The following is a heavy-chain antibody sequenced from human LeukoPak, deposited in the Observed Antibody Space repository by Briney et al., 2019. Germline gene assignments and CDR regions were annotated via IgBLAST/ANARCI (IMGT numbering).Heavy chain of an antibody. CDR1: GFTFSSYA. Sequence: AGSLRLSSAASGFTFSSYAMSWVRQAPGKGLEWVSVIGVSGGSTYYAHSVKGRFTISRDYSKDTLYLHMNILSAEDTAVYYCAKEGVSGRHFSYFDYWGQGTLVTVSS. D-gene: IGHD3-10*01. CDR3: AKEGVSGRHFSYFDY. J-gene: IGHJ4*02. CDR2: IGVSGGST. V-gene: IGHV3-23*01.